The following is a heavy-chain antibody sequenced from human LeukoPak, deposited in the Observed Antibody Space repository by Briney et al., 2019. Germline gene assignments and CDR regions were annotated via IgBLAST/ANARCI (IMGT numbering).Heavy chain of an antibody. Sequence: ASVKVSCKASGYTXTDYYMXWVXXAPGXXXXXMGWXYPESGGANHAQKFQGRVTMTRDTSISTAYMGLSRLTSDDTAVYYCARGRSDYYLDSWGQGTLVTVSS. J-gene: IGHJ4*02. CDR3: ARGRSDYYLDS. CDR1: GYTXTDYY. CDR2: XYPESGGA. V-gene: IGHV1-2*02. D-gene: IGHD3-10*01.